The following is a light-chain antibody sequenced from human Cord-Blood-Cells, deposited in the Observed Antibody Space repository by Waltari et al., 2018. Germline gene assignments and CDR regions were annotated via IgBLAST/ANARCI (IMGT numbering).Light chain of an antibody. Sequence: QSALTQPPSASGSPGQSVTISCTGTSSDVGGYNYVSWYQQHKGKAPKLMIYEVSKRPSGVPHRFSGSKSGNTASLTVSGLQAEDEADYYCSSYAGSNNLVFGGGTKLTVL. CDR3: SSYAGSNNLV. CDR1: SSDVGGYNY. J-gene: IGLJ3*02. V-gene: IGLV2-8*01. CDR2: EVS.